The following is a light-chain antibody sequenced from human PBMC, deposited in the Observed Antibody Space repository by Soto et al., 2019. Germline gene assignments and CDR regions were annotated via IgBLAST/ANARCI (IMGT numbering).Light chain of an antibody. V-gene: IGKV3-15*01. Sequence: VMTQSPATLSVSPGDRATLSCRARLRVRTNLAWYQQKPGQAPRLLIYGAATRATGIPARFSGSGSGTEFTFISTSLQSEELALYFCQKYDRWPYTFGQGTQLEI. J-gene: IGKJ2*01. CDR2: GAA. CDR1: LRVRTN. CDR3: QKYDRWPYT.